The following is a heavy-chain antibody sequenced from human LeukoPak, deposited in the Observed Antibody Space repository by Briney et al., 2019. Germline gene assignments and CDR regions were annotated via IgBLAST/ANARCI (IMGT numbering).Heavy chain of an antibody. D-gene: IGHD4-17*01. J-gene: IGHJ4*02. Sequence: PSETLSLTCTVSGGSISSSSYYWGWIRQPPGKGLEWIGSIYYSGSTYYNPSLKNRVTISVDTSKNQFSLKLSSVTAADTAVYYCARQGRSTVTTIDYWGQGTLVTVSS. V-gene: IGHV4-39*01. CDR2: IYYSGST. CDR3: ARQGRSTVTTIDY. CDR1: GGSISSSSYY.